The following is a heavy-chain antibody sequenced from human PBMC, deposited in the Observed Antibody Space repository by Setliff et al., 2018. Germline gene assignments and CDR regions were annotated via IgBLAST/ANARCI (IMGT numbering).Heavy chain of an antibody. V-gene: IGHV1-69*05. J-gene: IGHJ6*03. CDR2: TIPMFGTT. CDR1: GGSFSSYG. D-gene: IGHD1-1*01. Sequence: SVKVSCKASGGSFSSYGITWVRQAPGQGLEWMGGTIPMFGTTNYAQKFQGRVTIITDESTSTAYMELSSLRSEDTAVYFCARGGVETRSSTDYRYYMDVWGKGTTVTVSS. CDR3: ARGGVETRSSTDYRYYMDV.